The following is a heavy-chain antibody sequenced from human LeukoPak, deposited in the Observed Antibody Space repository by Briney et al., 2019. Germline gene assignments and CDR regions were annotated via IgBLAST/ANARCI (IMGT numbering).Heavy chain of an antibody. J-gene: IGHJ4*02. V-gene: IGHV3-7*03. D-gene: IGHD5-18*01. CDR1: EFTFSSYW. CDR2: IKQDGSEK. CDR3: ARGSYTPMVTFFNY. Sequence: GGSLRLSCAASEFTFSSYWMTWVRQAPGKGLEWVANIKQDGSEKFYVDSVKGRFTISRDNAENSLYLQMNSLRAEDTAVYYCARGSYTPMVTFFNYWGRGTLVTVSS.